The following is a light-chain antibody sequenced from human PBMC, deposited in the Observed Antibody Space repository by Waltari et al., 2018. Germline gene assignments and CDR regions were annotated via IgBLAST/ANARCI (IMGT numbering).Light chain of an antibody. V-gene: IGKV3-11*01. CDR1: QSVFKY. Sequence: EIVLTLSPATLSLSAGERVTLSCRASQSVFKYLAWYQLKPGQAPRLLIYDTSKRATGIPARFSGSGSGTDFTLTISNLETDDFALYYCQQGSILPLTFGGGTKVKIK. CDR3: QQGSILPLT. CDR2: DTS. J-gene: IGKJ4*01.